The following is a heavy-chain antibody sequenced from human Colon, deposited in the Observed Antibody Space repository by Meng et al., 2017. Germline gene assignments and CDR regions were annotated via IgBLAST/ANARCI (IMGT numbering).Heavy chain of an antibody. V-gene: IGHV4-61*01. Sequence: QVQLRESGPGLVRPSETLSLTCTVSGGSVSSGSYCWSWIRQPPGKGLEWIGYIYYTGSTNYNPSLKSRVTISVDTSKNQFSLKLSSVTAADTAVYYCARGPLDYWGQGTLVTVSS. CDR2: IYYTGST. CDR1: GGSVSSGSYC. CDR3: ARGPLDY. J-gene: IGHJ4*02.